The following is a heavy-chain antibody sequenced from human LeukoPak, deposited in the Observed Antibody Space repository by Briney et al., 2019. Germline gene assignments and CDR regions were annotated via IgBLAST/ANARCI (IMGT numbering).Heavy chain of an antibody. CDR2: INPSGGST. CDR1: GYTFTSYY. J-gene: IGHJ4*02. CDR3: ARGIAAATSMVGSLGGAFDY. D-gene: IGHD6-13*01. Sequence: ASVKVSCKASGYTFTSYYMHWVRQAPGQGLEWMGIINPSGGSTSYAQKLQGRVTMTRDMSTSTVYMELSSLRSEDTAVYYCARGIAAATSMVGSLGGAFDYWGQGTLVTVSS. V-gene: IGHV1-46*01.